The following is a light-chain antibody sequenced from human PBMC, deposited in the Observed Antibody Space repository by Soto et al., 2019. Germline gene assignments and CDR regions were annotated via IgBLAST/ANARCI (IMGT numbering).Light chain of an antibody. CDR2: EAF. CDR1: SSDVGIYNL. V-gene: IGLV2-23*01. CDR3: CSYAGSNTVV. J-gene: IGLJ2*01. Sequence: QSVLTQPASVSGSPGQSITISCTGTSSDVGIYNLVSWYRQHPGKAPQLLIYEAFRRPSGVSHRFSGSKSGNTASLTISGLQAEDEADYYCCSYAGSNTVVFGGGTQLTVL.